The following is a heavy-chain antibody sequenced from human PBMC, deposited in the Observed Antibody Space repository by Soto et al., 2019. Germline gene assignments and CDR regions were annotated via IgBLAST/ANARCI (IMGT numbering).Heavy chain of an antibody. D-gene: IGHD4-17*01. CDR3: ARHEPGYGDYDYYYGMDV. Sequence: GESLKISCXGSGYSFTSYWIGWVRQMPGKGLEWMGIIYPGDSDTRYSPSFQGQVTISADKSISTAYLQWSSLKASDTAMYYCARHEPGYGDYDYYYGMDVWGQGTTVTVSS. V-gene: IGHV5-51*01. CDR1: GYSFTSYW. CDR2: IYPGDSDT. J-gene: IGHJ6*02.